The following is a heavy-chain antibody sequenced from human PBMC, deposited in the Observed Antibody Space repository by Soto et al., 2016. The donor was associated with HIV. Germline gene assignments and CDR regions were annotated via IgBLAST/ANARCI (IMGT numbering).Heavy chain of an antibody. CDR2: IKPSSGGT. J-gene: IGHJ5*02. D-gene: IGHD3-10*01. Sequence: QVQLVQSGAEVKKPGSSVKVSCKASGGTLSSYAISWVRQAPGQGLEWVGWIKPSSGGTSYGQQLQGRVTITADTSNSVAYMELSGLTSDDTAVYYCARDRPFGSGRDWFDPWGQGTLVTVSS. V-gene: IGHV1-2*02. CDR3: ARDRPFGSGRDWFDP. CDR1: GGTLSSYA.